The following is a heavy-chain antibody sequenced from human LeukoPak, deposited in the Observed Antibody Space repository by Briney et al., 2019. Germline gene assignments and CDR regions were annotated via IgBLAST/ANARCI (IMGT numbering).Heavy chain of an antibody. D-gene: IGHD3-10*01. Sequence: SETLSLTCTVSGGSISSYYWSWIRQPPGKGLEWIGYMYYSGNSNYNPALKSRVTISVDTSKNQFSLKLSSVTAADTAVYYCAREGDTMVRGETNLQDAFDIWGQGTKVTVSS. V-gene: IGHV4-59*01. CDR2: MYYSGNS. J-gene: IGHJ3*02. CDR1: GGSISSYY. CDR3: AREGDTMVRGETNLQDAFDI.